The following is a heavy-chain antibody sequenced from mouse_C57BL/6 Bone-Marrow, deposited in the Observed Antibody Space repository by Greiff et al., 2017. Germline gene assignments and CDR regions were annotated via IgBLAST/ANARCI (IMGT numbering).Heavy chain of an antibody. CDR1: GFTFSSYG. D-gene: IGHD2-4*01. J-gene: IGHJ3*01. Sequence: EVKVVESGGDLVKPGGSLKLSCAASGFTFSSYGMSWVRQTPDKRLEWVATISSGGSYTYYPDSVKGRFTISRDNAKNTLYLQMSSLKSEDTAMXYCARQSTMITRMFAYWGQGTLVTVSA. CDR2: ISSGGSYT. V-gene: IGHV5-6*01. CDR3: ARQSTMITRMFAY.